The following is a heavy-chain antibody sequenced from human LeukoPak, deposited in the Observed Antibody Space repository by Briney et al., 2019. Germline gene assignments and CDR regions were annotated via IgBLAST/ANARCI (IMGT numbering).Heavy chain of an antibody. CDR2: INHNGNVN. CDR1: GFTFSSYW. D-gene: IGHD3-16*01. J-gene: IGHJ6*02. Sequence: GGSLRLSCAASGFTFSSYWMNWARQAPGKGLEWVASINHNGNVNYYVDSVKGRFTISRENPKNSLYLQMSDLRAEDTAVYFCARGGGLDVWGQGATVTVSS. V-gene: IGHV3-7*03. CDR3: ARGGGLDV.